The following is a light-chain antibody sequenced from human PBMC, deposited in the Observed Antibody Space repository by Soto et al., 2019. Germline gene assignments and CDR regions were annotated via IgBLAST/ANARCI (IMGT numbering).Light chain of an antibody. Sequence: EVVLTQSPATLSLSPGESVTLSCRASQSVSTFLAWYQQRPGRAPRLLIYDASHRDTGIPARFSGSGSGTDFTLTISSLEHEDFAVYYCQQRSSWPPMYTFGQGTKLEIK. CDR3: QQRSSWPPMYT. CDR2: DAS. J-gene: IGKJ2*01. CDR1: QSVSTF. V-gene: IGKV3-11*01.